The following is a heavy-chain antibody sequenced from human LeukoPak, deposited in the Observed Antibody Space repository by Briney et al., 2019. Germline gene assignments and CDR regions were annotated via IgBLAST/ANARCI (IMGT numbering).Heavy chain of an antibody. CDR3: ATLGYCSSTSCYAFDI. J-gene: IGHJ3*02. D-gene: IGHD2-2*03. Sequence: AGESLKISCKGSGYSFTSYWIGWVRQMPGKGLEWMGIIYPGDSDTRYSPSFQGQVTISADKSISTAYLQWSSLKASDTAMYYCATLGYCSSTSCYAFDIWGQGTMVTVSS. CDR1: GYSFTSYW. CDR2: IYPGDSDT. V-gene: IGHV5-51*01.